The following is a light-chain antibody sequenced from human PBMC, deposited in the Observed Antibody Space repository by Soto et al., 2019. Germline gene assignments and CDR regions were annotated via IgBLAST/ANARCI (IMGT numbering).Light chain of an antibody. CDR3: CSYAGDYTYV. CDR1: SSDVGTYNF. J-gene: IGLJ1*01. CDR2: DVT. Sequence: QSVLTQPCSVSGSPGQSVAISCTGTSSDVGTYNFVSWYQQHPGKAPELMIYDVTKRPSGVPDRFSGSKSGNTASLTISGLQAEDEADYYCCSYAGDYTYVFGTGTKVTVL. V-gene: IGLV2-11*01.